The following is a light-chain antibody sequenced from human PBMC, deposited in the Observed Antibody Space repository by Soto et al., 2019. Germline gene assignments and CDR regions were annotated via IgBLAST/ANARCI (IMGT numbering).Light chain of an antibody. CDR2: GAS. V-gene: IGKV3-20*01. CDR1: QSVSSNS. J-gene: IGKJ3*01. Sequence: EIVLTQSPGTLSLSPGERATLSCRASQSVSSNSLAWYQQKPGQAPRLLIYGASSRATGIPDRFSGSGSGTDFALTLSRLEPEDFAVYYCQLYGTSPGFTFGPGTKVDI. CDR3: QLYGTSPGFT.